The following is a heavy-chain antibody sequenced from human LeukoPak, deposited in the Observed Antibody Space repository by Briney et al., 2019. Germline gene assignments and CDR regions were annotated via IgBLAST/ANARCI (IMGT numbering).Heavy chain of an antibody. V-gene: IGHV4-59*12. CDR2: IYYSGST. CDR3: ARNWNDPTNYYYYYMGV. Sequence: SETLSLTCTVSGGSISSYYWSWIRQPPGKGLEWIGYIYYSGSTNYNPSLKSRVTISVDTSKNQFSLKLSSVTAADTAVYYCARNWNDPTNYYYYYMGVWGKGTTVTIYS. J-gene: IGHJ6*03. CDR1: GGSISSYY. D-gene: IGHD1-1*01.